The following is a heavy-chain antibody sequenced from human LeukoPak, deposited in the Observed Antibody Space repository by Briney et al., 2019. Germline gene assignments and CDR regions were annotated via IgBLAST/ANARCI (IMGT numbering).Heavy chain of an antibody. CDR3: ARAVSGSRPVVAFDI. V-gene: IGHV4-59*12. Sequence: PSETQSLTRTVSNGSINTYYRSWIRQPPGKGLEWIGYIYYSGSTNYNPSLKSRVTISVDTSKNQFSLKLSSVTAVDTAVYYCARAVSGSRPVVAFDIWGQGTLVTVSS. J-gene: IGHJ3*02. D-gene: IGHD1-26*01. CDR2: IYYSGST. CDR1: NGSINTYY.